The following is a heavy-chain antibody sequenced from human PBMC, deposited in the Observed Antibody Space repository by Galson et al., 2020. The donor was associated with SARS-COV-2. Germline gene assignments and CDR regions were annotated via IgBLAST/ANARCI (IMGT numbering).Heavy chain of an antibody. CDR2: IWYDGSNK. D-gene: IGHD3-3*01. J-gene: IGHJ6*02. Sequence: GGSLRLSCAASGFTFSSYGMHWVRQAPGKGLEWVAVIWYDGSNKYYADSVKGRFTISRDNSKNTLYLQMNSLRAEDTAVYYCARDLKGYEERSNAYYYYGMDVWGQGTTVTVSS. CDR1: GFTFSSYG. CDR3: ARDLKGYEERSNAYYYYGMDV. V-gene: IGHV3-33*01.